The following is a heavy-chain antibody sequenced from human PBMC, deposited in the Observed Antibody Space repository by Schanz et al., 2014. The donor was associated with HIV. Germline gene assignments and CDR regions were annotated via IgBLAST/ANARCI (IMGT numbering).Heavy chain of an antibody. J-gene: IGHJ4*02. V-gene: IGHV3-23*01. CDR3: ARGPYSSGWAGFDY. D-gene: IGHD6-19*01. CDR1: GFTFSTFA. Sequence: EVQLLESGGNLVHPGGSLRLSCAASGFTFSTFAMNWVRQAPGKGLEWVSTISGGGGDRYYADSVKGRFAISRDNAKNSLYLQMNSLRVEDTAVYYCARGPYSSGWAGFDYWGQGALVTVSS. CDR2: ISGGGGDR.